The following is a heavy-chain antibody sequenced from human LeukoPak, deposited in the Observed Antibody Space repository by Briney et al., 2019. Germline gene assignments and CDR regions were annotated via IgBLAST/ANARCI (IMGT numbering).Heavy chain of an antibody. CDR2: ISYDGTKK. CDR3: SKETTATGANWFDP. CDR1: AFTFSSYG. D-gene: IGHD6-13*01. J-gene: IGHJ5*02. V-gene: IGHV3-30*18. Sequence: GGSLRLSCAASAFTFSSYGMHWVRQAPGKGLEWVGVISYDGTKKYYADSVKGRFTISRDNSENTLCLQMDSLRVEDTAVYYCSKETTATGANWFDPWGQGTLVIVSS.